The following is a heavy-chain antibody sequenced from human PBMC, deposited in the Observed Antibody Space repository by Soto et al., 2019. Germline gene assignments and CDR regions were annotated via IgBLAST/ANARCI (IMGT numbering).Heavy chain of an antibody. V-gene: IGHV1-69*01. D-gene: IGHD1-26*01. CDR2: VIPILGQA. Sequence: QVQLVQSGAEVKKPGSSVKVSCKASGSIFSSYAISWLRQAPGQGLEWMGAVIPILGQAYYAQNLQDRVTITADEATGTTYMELSSLRSEDTAVYFCARVGGVGAPPGADYWGQGTLVTVSS. J-gene: IGHJ4*02. CDR1: GSIFSSYA. CDR3: ARVGGVGAPPGADY.